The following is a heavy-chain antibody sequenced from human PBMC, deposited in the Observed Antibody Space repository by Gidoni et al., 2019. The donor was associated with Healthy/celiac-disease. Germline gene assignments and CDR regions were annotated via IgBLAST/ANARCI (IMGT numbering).Heavy chain of an antibody. CDR1: GGSISSSSYY. J-gene: IGHJ4*02. Sequence: QLQLQESGPGLVKPSETLSLTCTVSGGSISSSSYYWGWIRQPPGKGLEWIGGIYYSGSTYYNPSLKSRVTISVDTSKNQFSLKLSSVTAADTAVYYCARLGGAYYYDSSPLWGQGTLVTVSS. V-gene: IGHV4-39*01. CDR2: IYYSGST. CDR3: ARLGGAYYYDSSPL. D-gene: IGHD3-22*01.